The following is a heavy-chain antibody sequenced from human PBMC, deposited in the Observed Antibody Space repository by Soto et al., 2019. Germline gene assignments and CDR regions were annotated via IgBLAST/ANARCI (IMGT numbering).Heavy chain of an antibody. V-gene: IGHV4-39*01. D-gene: IGHD6-13*01. CDR2: INYRGNT. CDR3: ARGSKRQQLIRQYFQH. CDR1: DDSINSDKYY. Sequence: SETLSLTCSVSDDSINSDKYYWGWIRQPPGKGLEWIGNINYRGNTYYNPSLQTRVTISVDTSKNQFSLKLNSVTAADTAVYYCARGSKRQQLIRQYFQHWGQGTLVTVSS. J-gene: IGHJ1*01.